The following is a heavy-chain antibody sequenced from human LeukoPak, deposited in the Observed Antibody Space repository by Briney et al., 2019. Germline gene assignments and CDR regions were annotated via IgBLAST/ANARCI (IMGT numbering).Heavy chain of an antibody. V-gene: IGHV4-39*07. D-gene: IGHD3-22*01. J-gene: IGHJ4*02. CDR1: GGSISSSSYY. CDR3: ARWLGDSSGYYPDY. Sequence: SETLSLTCTVSGGSISSSSYYWGCIRQPPGKGLEWIGSLYYSGSTYYNPSLKSRVTISVDTSKNQFSLKLSSVTAADTAVYYCARWLGDSSGYYPDYWGQGTLVTVSS. CDR2: LYYSGST.